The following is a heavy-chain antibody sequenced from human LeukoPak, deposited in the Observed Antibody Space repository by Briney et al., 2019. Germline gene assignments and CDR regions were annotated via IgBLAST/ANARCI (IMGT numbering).Heavy chain of an antibody. CDR1: GFIFDDYG. CDR2: INWNGGST. V-gene: IGHV3-20*04. D-gene: IGHD2-21*01. CDR3: AGNSPPYGMDV. Sequence: GGSLRLSCAASGFIFDDYGMSWVRQAPGKGLEWVSGINWNGGSTGYADSVKGRFTISRDNSKKTVYLQMNSLGVEDTAVYYCAGNSPPYGMDVWGQGTTVTVSS. J-gene: IGHJ6*02.